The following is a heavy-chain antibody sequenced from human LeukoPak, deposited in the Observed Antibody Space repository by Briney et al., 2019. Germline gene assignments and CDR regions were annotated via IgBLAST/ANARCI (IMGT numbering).Heavy chain of an antibody. Sequence: SVKVSCKASGGTFSSYAISWVRQAPGQGLEWMGGIIPIFGTTNYAQKFQGRVTITADESTSTAYMELSSLRSEDTAVYYCARDFSSWYERPHTGFDYWGQGTLVTVSS. D-gene: IGHD6-13*01. CDR3: ARDFSSWYERPHTGFDY. CDR2: IIPIFGTT. CDR1: GGTFSSYA. V-gene: IGHV1-69*01. J-gene: IGHJ4*02.